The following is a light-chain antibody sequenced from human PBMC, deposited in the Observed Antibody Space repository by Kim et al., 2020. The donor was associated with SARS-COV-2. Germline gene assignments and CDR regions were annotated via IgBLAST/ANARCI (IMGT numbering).Light chain of an antibody. V-gene: IGKV1-16*02. J-gene: IGKJ4*01. CDR2: AAS. CDR1: RDIRNY. Sequence: ASVGDSVTISCRASRDIRNYLAWFQQKPGKAPKALMFAASTLQRGVPSKCSGSGSGADFTLTISSLQPEDGATYYCQQYFSYPPTFGAGTKVDIK. CDR3: QQYFSYPPT.